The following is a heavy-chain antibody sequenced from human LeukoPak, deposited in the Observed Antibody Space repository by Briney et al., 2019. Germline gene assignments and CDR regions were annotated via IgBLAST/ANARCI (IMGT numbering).Heavy chain of an antibody. J-gene: IGHJ4*02. V-gene: IGHV3-23*01. CDR1: GFTFSSYA. D-gene: IGHD6-13*01. Sequence: GGSLRLSCAASGFTFSSYAMSWVRQAPGRGLEWVSAISGSGGSTYYADSVKGRFTISRDNSKNTLYLQMNSLRAEDTAVYYCAKPEYSSSWSPFDYWGQGTLVTVSS. CDR3: AKPEYSSSWSPFDY. CDR2: ISGSGGST.